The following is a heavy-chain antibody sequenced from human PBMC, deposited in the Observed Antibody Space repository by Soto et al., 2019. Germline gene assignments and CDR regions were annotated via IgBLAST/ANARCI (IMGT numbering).Heavy chain of an antibody. V-gene: IGHV3-15*01. CDR2: IRSKTSGGAA. Sequence: GWSLRLSCAASVFTFSNAWMIWVRQAPGKGLEWLGRIRSKTSGGAADYSAPVEGRFTISRDDSKNTLYLQMNSLKTEETAIYYCATDRFASPVDSWGQGTLVTAPQ. CDR1: VFTFSNAW. CDR3: ATDRFASPVDS. D-gene: IGHD3-10*01. J-gene: IGHJ4*02.